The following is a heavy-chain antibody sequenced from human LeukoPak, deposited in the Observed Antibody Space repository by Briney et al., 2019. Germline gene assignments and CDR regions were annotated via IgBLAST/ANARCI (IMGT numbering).Heavy chain of an antibody. CDR1: GFTFSNYG. Sequence: GGSLRLSCAASGFTFSNYGMHWVRQAPGKGLEWVAVITNDGRNKYYADSVKGRFTISRDNSKNSVYLQMNSLRGEDTAVYFCAKTPMTNGWSYFDYWGQGSLVTVSS. CDR2: ITNDGRNK. CDR3: AKTPMTNGWSYFDY. D-gene: IGHD6-19*01. V-gene: IGHV3-30*18. J-gene: IGHJ4*02.